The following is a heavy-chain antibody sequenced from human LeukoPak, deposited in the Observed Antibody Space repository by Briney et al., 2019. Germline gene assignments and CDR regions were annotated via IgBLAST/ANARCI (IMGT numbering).Heavy chain of an antibody. D-gene: IGHD3-16*01. CDR3: ARVDPLNLGIPDF. Sequence: ASVKVSCKACGWTFTGYYIHWVRQAPGQGLEWMGWINPKSGGTNYAQRLQGRVTLTRDTSIKTSYMELSRLRSDDTAVYYCARVDPLNLGIPDFWGQGSLVTVSS. V-gene: IGHV1-2*02. CDR2: INPKSGGT. J-gene: IGHJ4*02. CDR1: GWTFTGYY.